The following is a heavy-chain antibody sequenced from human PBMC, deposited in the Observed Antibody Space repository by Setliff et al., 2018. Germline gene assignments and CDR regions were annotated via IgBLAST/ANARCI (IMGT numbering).Heavy chain of an antibody. CDR3: ARDLHPPGLAAAVVLGY. J-gene: IGHJ4*02. CDR1: GYTFTSYD. Sequence: ASVKVSCKASGYTFTSYDINWVRQATGQGLEWMGWMNPNSGNTDYAQSLQDRVTMTRDTSTNTVYMELKSLGSDDTGMYYCARDLHPPGLAAAVVLGYWGLGTLVTVSS. D-gene: IGHD6-25*01. CDR2: MNPNSGNT. V-gene: IGHV1-8*02.